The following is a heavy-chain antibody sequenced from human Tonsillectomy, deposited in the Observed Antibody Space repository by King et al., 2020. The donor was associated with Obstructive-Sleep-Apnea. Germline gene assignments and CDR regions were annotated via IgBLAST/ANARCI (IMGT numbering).Heavy chain of an antibody. V-gene: IGHV1-8*01. CDR2: MNPNSGNT. CDR1: GYTFTSYD. J-gene: IGHJ4*02. D-gene: IGHD3-10*01. CDR3: ARGQRARGGVHY. Sequence: VQLVESGAEVKKPGASVKISCKASGYTFTSYDINWVRQATGQGLEWMGWMNPNSGNTGYAQKFQGRVTMTRNTSISTAYMELSSLRSEDTAVYYCARGQRARGGVHYWGQGTLVTVSS.